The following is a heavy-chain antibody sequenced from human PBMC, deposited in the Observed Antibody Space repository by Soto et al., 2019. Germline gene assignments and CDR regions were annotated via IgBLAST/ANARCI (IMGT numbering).Heavy chain of an antibody. CDR3: ARHRHPRGTVGATSPLDP. D-gene: IGHD1-26*01. Sequence: DVQLVESGGGLVQPGGSLRLSCAISGFSVSSNYLSLVRQAPGKGLVWVSVHYSGGSTYYADSVQGRFTISRDKSNNTLYLQMRRVRAEDTAVYFCARHRHPRGTVGATSPLDPWGQGTQVTVSS. CDR1: GFSVSSNY. V-gene: IGHV3-53*01. CDR2: HYSGGST. J-gene: IGHJ5*02.